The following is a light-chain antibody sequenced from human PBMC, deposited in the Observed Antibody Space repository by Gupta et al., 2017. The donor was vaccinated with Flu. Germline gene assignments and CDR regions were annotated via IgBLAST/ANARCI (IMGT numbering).Light chain of an antibody. CDR1: QSVSHNY. J-gene: IGKJ1*01. CDR2: NAS. CDR3: QQYGSSYWT. V-gene: IGKV3-20*01. Sequence: GTLSFSPGERTTLYCRASQSVSHNYLTWYQQKPGQAPRVLIRNASSRATDIPDRFSGSWAGTDFTLTISRLEPEDFAVYYCQQYGSSYWTFGQGTKVEMK.